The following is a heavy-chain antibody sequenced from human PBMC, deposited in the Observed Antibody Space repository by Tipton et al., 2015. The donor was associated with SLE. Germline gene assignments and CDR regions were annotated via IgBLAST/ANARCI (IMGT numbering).Heavy chain of an antibody. J-gene: IGHJ4*02. D-gene: IGHD2-21*01. CDR1: GFTFSSYE. CDR3: ARDRAEVIGPADGGSRNAQ. V-gene: IGHV3-48*03. CDR2: ISSSGSTI. Sequence: SLRLSCAASGFTFSSYEMNWVRQAPGKGLEWVSYISSSGSTIYYADSVKGRFTISRDNAKNSLYLQMNSLRAEDTAAYYCARDRAEVIGPADGGSRNAQWGQGTLVTVSS.